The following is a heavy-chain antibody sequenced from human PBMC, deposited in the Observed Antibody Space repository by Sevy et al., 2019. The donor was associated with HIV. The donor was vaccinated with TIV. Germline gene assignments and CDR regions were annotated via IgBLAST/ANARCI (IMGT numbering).Heavy chain of an antibody. CDR1: GFTFSSYG. D-gene: IGHD4-17*01. V-gene: IGHV3-30*02. CDR3: AKDGAVTTLDYFDY. Sequence: GESLKISCAASGFTFSSYGMHWVRQAPGKGLEWVAFIRYDGSNKFYADSVKGRFTISRDNSKNTLYLQMNSLRAEDTAVYYCAKDGAVTTLDYFDYWGQGTLVTVSS. CDR2: IRYDGSNK. J-gene: IGHJ4*02.